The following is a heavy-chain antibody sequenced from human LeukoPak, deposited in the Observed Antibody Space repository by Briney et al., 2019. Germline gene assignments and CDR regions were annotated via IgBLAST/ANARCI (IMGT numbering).Heavy chain of an antibody. D-gene: IGHD6-19*01. J-gene: IGHJ5*02. CDR2: ISHDGMNA. Sequence: GRSLRLSCAASGLHFSGTAMSWVRQAPGKGLEWVSAISHDGMNAYYADSVKGRCTLSRDNSKKTVSLEMSSLTAADTGVYYCAKDGAQYSSGPECDPRGQGALVTVSP. V-gene: IGHV3-23*01. CDR1: GLHFSGTA. CDR3: AKDGAQYSSGPECDP.